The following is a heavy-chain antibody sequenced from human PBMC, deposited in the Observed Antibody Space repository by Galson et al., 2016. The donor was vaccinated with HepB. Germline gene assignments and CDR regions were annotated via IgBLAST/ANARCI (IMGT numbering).Heavy chain of an antibody. CDR1: GVSVSTTGMC. V-gene: IGHV2-70*01. CDR3: ARIKTTGGTTFGFFDF. CDR2: VEWDDDK. J-gene: IGHJ4*02. Sequence: PALVKPTQSLTLTCTLSGVSVSTTGMCVSWIRQPPGKALEWLALVEWDDDKYYSTSLRTRLIISKDTSKNQVVLTMTNMDPEDIATYYCARIKTTGGTTFGFFDFWGPGMLVTVSS. D-gene: IGHD7-27*01.